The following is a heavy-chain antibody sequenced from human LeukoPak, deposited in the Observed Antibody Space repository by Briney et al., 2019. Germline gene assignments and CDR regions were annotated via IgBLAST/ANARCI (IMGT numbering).Heavy chain of an antibody. D-gene: IGHD3/OR15-3a*01. CDR2: IYPGDSDT. Sequence: PGESLEIPCQRSGSPFTSYWIGGARQLHGKGLEGMEIIYPGDSDTTHTPCCPGQVTLYADKCTSTASLQWSSLKASHTPMYYCARGWTDYIIWGQGTMVTVSS. J-gene: IGHJ3*02. CDR1: GSPFTSYW. V-gene: IGHV5-51*01. CDR3: ARGWTDYII.